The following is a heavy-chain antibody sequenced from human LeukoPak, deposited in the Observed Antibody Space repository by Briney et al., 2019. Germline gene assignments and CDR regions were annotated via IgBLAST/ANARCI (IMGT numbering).Heavy chain of an antibody. CDR3: ARDFSTFYWYLDL. Sequence: SETLSLTCTVSGGPISHYYCSWVREPPGKGLEWIEYIYYTVTTNYNPSLKSRVTISVDTSKNQFSLKLSSVTAADTAVYYCARDFSTFYWYLDLWGRGTLVTVSS. D-gene: IGHD6-13*01. V-gene: IGHV4-59*01. CDR1: GGPISHYY. CDR2: IYYTVTT. J-gene: IGHJ2*01.